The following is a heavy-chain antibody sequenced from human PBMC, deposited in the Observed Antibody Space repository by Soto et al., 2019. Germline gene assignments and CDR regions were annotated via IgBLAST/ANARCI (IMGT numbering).Heavy chain of an antibody. CDR1: GFTFSTYA. Sequence: QVQLVESGGGVVQPGRSLRLSCAASGFTFSTYAMHWVRQAPGKGLEWVAVILYDGSKKDYADSVKGRFTISRDNSKNTLYLQMNSLRAQVTSVYYCARVKIALTYVGAMDVCGQWSTVTVSS. D-gene: IGHD1-26*01. V-gene: IGHV3-30-3*01. J-gene: IGHJ6*02. CDR2: ILYDGSKK. CDR3: ARVKIALTYVGAMDV.